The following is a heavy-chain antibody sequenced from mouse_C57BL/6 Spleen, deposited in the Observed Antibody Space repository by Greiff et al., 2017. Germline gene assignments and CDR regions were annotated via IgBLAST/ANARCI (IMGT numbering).Heavy chain of an antibody. CDR1: GYTFTSYW. J-gene: IGHJ4*01. D-gene: IGHD1-1*01. Sequence: QVQLQQPGAELVKPGASVKLSCKASGYTFTSYWMHWVKQRPGRGLEWIGRIDPNSGGTKYNEKFKSKATMTVDKPSSTAYRQLSSLTAEDSAVDYWASSYYGSSYYAMDYWGQGTSVTVSS. V-gene: IGHV1-72*01. CDR3: ASSYYGSSYYAMDY. CDR2: IDPNSGGT.